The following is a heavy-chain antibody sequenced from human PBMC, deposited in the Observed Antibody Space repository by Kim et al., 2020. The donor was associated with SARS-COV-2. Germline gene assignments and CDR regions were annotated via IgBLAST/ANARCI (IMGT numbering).Heavy chain of an antibody. J-gene: IGHJ1*01. CDR3: ARDWFGFLGDF. D-gene: IGHD3-10*01. Sequence: GGSLRLSCAASGFTFNSYAMHWVRQAPGKGLEWVAVISHDGRNEFFSDSVMGRFTISRDSSKNTVYLQMNSLRVGDTGLYYCARDWFGFLGDF. CDR1: GFTFNSYA. V-gene: IGHV3-30*03. CDR2: ISHDGRNE.